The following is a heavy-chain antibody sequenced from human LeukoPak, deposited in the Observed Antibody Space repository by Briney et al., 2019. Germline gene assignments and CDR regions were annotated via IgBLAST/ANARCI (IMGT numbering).Heavy chain of an antibody. D-gene: IGHD3-10*01. CDR2: IYHSGST. CDR1: GGSISSGGYS. CDR3: ARDDYYGSLDY. Sequence: SETLSLTCAVSGGSISSGGYSWSWIRQPPGKGLEWIGYIYHSGSTYYNPSLKSRVTISVDRSKNQFSLKLSSVTAADTAVYYCARDDYYGSLDYWGQGTLVTVSS. J-gene: IGHJ4*02. V-gene: IGHV4-30-2*01.